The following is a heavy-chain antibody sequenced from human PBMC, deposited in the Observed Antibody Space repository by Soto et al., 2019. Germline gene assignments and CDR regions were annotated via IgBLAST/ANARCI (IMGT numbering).Heavy chain of an antibody. CDR1: GGTFSSYA. J-gene: IGHJ6*02. D-gene: IGHD3-10*01. Sequence: QVQLVQSGAEVKKPGSSVKVSCKASGGTFSSYAISWVRQAPGQGLEWMGGIIPIFGTANYAQKFQGRVTITADESTSTAYMELSSLRSGDTAVYYCASSSRRFGGYYYYYGMDVWGQGTTVTVSS. CDR2: IIPIFGTA. CDR3: ASSSRRFGGYYYYYGMDV. V-gene: IGHV1-69*01.